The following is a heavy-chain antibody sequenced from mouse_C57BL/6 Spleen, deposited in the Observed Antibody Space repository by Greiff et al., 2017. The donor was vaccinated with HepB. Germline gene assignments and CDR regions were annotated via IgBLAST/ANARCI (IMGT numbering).Heavy chain of an antibody. CDR1: GYTFTDYY. CDR3: ARRASPGTFYAMDY. Sequence: EVQLQQSGPELVKPGASVKISCKASGYTFTDYYMNWVKQSHGKSLEWIGDINPNNGGTSYNQKFKGKATLTVDKSSSTAYMELRSLTSEDSAVYYCARRASPGTFYAMDYWGQGTSVTVSS. V-gene: IGHV1-26*01. D-gene: IGHD4-1*01. J-gene: IGHJ4*01. CDR2: INPNNGGT.